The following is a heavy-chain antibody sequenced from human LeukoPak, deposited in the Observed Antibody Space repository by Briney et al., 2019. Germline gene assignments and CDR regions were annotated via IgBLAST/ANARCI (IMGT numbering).Heavy chain of an antibody. CDR1: GGSISSGDYY. V-gene: IGHV4-30-4*08. D-gene: IGHD3-3*01. J-gene: IGHJ3*02. CDR2: IYYSGST. CDR3: ARTGRGYYDFWSGYPRAAFDI. Sequence: SQTLSLTCTVSGGSISSGDYYWSWIRQPPGKGLEWIGYIYYSGSTHYNPSLRSRVTISADTSKNQFSLKLSSVTAADTAVYYCARTGRGYYDFWSGYPRAAFDIWGQGTMVTVSS.